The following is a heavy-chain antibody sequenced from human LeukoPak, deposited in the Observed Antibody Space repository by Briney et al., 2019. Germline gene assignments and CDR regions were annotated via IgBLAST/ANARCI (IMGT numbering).Heavy chain of an antibody. J-gene: IGHJ4*02. V-gene: IGHV1-2*02. Sequence: ASVKVSCKASGYILTGYYMHWVRQAPGQGLEWMGWINPNSGVTNYAQKFQGRVTMTRDTSISTAYMEVSNLRSDDTAVYYCARDHLEYYYASGTRYFDSWGQGILVTVSS. CDR2: INPNSGVT. D-gene: IGHD3-10*01. CDR3: ARDHLEYYYASGTRYFDS. CDR1: GYILTGYY.